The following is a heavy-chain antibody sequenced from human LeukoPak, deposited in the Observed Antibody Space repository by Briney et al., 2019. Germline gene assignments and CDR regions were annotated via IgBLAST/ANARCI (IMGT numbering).Heavy chain of an antibody. CDR2: IRYDGSNK. Sequence: GGSLRLSCAASGFTFSNYGMHWARQAPGKGLEWVAFIRYDGSNKYYADSVKGRFTISRDNAKNSLYLQMNSLTVEDTAVYYCARDGRWINYYDGSAPLWGQGTLVTVSS. V-gene: IGHV3-30*02. D-gene: IGHD3-22*01. CDR1: GFTFSNYG. J-gene: IGHJ4*02. CDR3: ARDGRWINYYDGSAPL.